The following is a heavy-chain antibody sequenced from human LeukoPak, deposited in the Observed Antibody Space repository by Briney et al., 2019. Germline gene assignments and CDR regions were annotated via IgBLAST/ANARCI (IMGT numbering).Heavy chain of an antibody. CDR3: ARDYYDSSGYLRA. D-gene: IGHD3-22*01. CDR1: GGSINTPNYY. V-gene: IGHV4-39*07. Sequence: PSETLSLTCTVSGGSINTPNYYWGWIRQTPGKGLEWIGNIFYSGGTYYSPSLTSRVTISLDTSRNQFSLKLNSVTAADTAVYYCARDYYDSSGYLRAWGQGTLVTVSS. CDR2: IFYSGGT. J-gene: IGHJ5*02.